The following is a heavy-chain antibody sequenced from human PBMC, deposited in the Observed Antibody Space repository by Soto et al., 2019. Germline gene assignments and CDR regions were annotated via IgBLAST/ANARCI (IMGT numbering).Heavy chain of an antibody. CDR2: IYHSGST. V-gene: IGHV4-30-2*01. Sequence: SETLPLTCAVSGGSISSGGYSWRWIRQPPGKGLECIGYIYHSGSTYYSPSLKSRVTISVDRSKNQFSLKLSSVTAADTAVYYCARGPPLGYWGQGTLVTVSS. CDR1: GGSISSGGYS. CDR3: ARGPPLGY. J-gene: IGHJ4*02.